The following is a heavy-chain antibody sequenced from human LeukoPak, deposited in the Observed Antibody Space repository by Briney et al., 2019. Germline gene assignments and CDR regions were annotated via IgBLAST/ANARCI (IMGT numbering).Heavy chain of an antibody. CDR2: IRFDESDK. J-gene: IGHJ4*02. V-gene: IGHV3-30*02. CDR1: GFDFRHFG. D-gene: IGHD2-8*01. Sequence: GGSLRLSCAASGFDFRHFGMHWVRQAPGRGLEWVAFIRFDESDKFYADSVMGRFTISRDISKNTLFLEMNTVRVEDTAVYYCVKGNPVCEYWGQGTQVTVSS. CDR3: VKGNPVCEY.